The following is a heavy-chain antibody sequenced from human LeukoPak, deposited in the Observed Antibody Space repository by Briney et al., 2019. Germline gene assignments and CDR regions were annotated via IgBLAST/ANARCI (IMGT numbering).Heavy chain of an antibody. CDR1: GYTFTGYY. CDR3: ARAPYYYYYGMDV. Sequence: GASVTLSCKASGYTFTGYYMHWVRQAPGQGLEWMGWINPNSGGTNYAQKFQGWVTMTRDTSISTAYMELSRLRSDDTAVYYCARAPYYYYYGMDVWGKGTTVTVSS. J-gene: IGHJ6*04. CDR2: INPNSGGT. V-gene: IGHV1-2*04.